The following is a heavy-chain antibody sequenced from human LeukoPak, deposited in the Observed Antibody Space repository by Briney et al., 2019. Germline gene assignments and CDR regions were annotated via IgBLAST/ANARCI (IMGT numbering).Heavy chain of an antibody. V-gene: IGHV3-66*01. CDR2: IYSGGST. D-gene: IGHD2-21*01. CDR3: ARNIPVTRWGY. CDR1: GFTVSNNY. J-gene: IGHJ4*02. Sequence: AGGSLRLSCAASGFTVSNNYMTWVRQAPGKGLERVSLIYSGGSTYYADSVKGRFTISRDNSKNTVYLQMNSLRAEDTAVYYCARNIPVTRWGYWGQGTLVTVSS.